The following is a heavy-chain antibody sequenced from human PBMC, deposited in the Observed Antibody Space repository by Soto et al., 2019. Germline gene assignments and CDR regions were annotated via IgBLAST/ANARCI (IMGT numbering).Heavy chain of an antibody. CDR3: ARPATNRTGTPQIEDY. CDR2: IFFSGSI. J-gene: IGHJ4*02. CDR1: GGSIVSSNW. V-gene: IGHV4-4*02. D-gene: IGHD1-1*01. Sequence: QLQLQESGPRLVKPSETLSLTCTVSGGSIVSSNWWTWVRQPPGKGLEWIGEIFFSGSINYNPSLTSRAHVSVDTSKIHSSLYPRSVTAADTAVYSCARPATNRTGTPQIEDYWGQGTLVTVSS.